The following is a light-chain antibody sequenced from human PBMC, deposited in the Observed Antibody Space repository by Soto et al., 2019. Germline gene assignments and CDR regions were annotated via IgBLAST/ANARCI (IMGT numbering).Light chain of an antibody. J-gene: IGKJ4*01. CDR2: DAS. CDR1: QSVSSNY. V-gene: IGKV3D-20*01. Sequence: EIVLTQSPATLSLSPGERATLSCGASQSVSSNYVAWYQHKPGLAPSLLIYDASSRATGISDRFSGSGSGTDFTLTISRLEPEDFAVYYCQKYGSSPTFGGGTKVDIK. CDR3: QKYGSSPT.